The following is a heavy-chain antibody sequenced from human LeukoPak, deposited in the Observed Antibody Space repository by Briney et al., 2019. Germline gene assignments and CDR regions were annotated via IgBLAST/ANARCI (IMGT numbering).Heavy chain of an antibody. J-gene: IGHJ4*02. V-gene: IGHV4-4*02. Sequence: SETLSLTCAVSGGSISSSNWWSWVRQPPGKGLEWIGEIYHSGSTNYNPSLKSRVTISVDKSKNQFSLKLSSVTAADTAVYYCGRDRGGGKYYFDYGGQGPLVTVPS. CDR3: GRDRGGGKYYFDY. D-gene: IGHD3-10*01. CDR2: IYHSGST. CDR1: GGSISSSNW.